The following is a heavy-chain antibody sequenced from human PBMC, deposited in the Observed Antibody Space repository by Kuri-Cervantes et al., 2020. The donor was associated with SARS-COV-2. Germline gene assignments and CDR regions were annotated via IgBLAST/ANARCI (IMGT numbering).Heavy chain of an antibody. J-gene: IGHJ4*02. CDR3: ARDLGTVTVFDY. V-gene: IGHV3-48*02. CDR2: ITSSNSTI. D-gene: IGHD4-17*01. Sequence: GESLKISCAASGFTFSSYSMNWVRQAPGKGLEWVSYITSSNSTIYHADSVKGRFTISRDNAKNSLYLQMNSLRDEDTAVYYCARDLGTVTVFDYWGQGTLVTVSS. CDR1: GFTFSSYS.